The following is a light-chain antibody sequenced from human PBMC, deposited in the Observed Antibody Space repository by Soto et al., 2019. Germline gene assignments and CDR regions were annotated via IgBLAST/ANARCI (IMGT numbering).Light chain of an antibody. CDR2: AS. Sequence: DIQMTQFPSAMSASVGDRVTITCRASQDIRDYLAWFQHNPGNVPKRLIYASTLQSGVPSRFSGSGSGTEFTLTITGLQPEDFATYYCLHYHSYPRTFGRGTKVEIK. CDR3: LHYHSYPRT. V-gene: IGKV1-17*03. J-gene: IGKJ1*01. CDR1: QDIRDY.